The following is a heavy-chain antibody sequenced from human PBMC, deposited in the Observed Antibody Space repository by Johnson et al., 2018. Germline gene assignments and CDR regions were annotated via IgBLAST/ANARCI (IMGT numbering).Heavy chain of an antibody. CDR3: ACGYPSHTFDM. V-gene: IGHV1-8*01. Sequence: QVQLVQSGAEVKKPGASVKVSCKASGYTFTSYDINWVRQATGQGLEWMWWMSPNSGDTGYAQKFQGRVTMTRNSSIRTAYMELSSLMSEDTAVYYCACGYPSHTFDMWGQGTMVTVPS. J-gene: IGHJ3*02. CDR2: MSPNSGDT. CDR1: GYTFTSYD.